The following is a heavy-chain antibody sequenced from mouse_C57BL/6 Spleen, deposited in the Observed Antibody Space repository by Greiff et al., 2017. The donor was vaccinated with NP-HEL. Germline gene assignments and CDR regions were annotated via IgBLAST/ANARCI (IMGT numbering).Heavy chain of an antibody. CDR3: TRGDHDGGDYFDY. Sequence: EVHLVESGEGLVKPGGSLKLSCAASGFTFSSYAMSWVRQTPEKRLEWVAYISSGGDYIYYADTVKGRFTISRANARNTLYLQMSSLKSEDTAMYYCTRGDHDGGDYFDYWGQGTTLTVSS. J-gene: IGHJ2*01. D-gene: IGHD2-12*01. V-gene: IGHV5-9-1*02. CDR2: ISSGGDYI. CDR1: GFTFSSYA.